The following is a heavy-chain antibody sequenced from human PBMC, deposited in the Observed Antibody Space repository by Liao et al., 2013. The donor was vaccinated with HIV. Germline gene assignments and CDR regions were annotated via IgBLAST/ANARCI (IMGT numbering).Heavy chain of an antibody. D-gene: IGHD2-15*01. CDR2: IFATGST. J-gene: IGHJ4*02. CDR1: GDSISSNF. Sequence: QVQLQESGPGLVKPSETLSLTCTVSGDSISSNFWNWIRQPAGKGLEWIGRIFATGSTNNNPSLKSRVTMSVDTSKNQFSLRLNSVTAADSAVYFCARDGVWSDTYCSGGRCYPSLDYWGQGTLVTVSS. CDR3: ARDGVWSDTYCSGGRCYPSLDY. V-gene: IGHV4-4*07.